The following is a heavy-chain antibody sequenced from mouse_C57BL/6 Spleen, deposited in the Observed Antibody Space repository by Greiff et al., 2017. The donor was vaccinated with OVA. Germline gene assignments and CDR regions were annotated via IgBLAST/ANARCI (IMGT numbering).Heavy chain of an antibody. D-gene: IGHD1-1*01. J-gene: IGHJ1*03. CDR1: GYTFTDYE. CDR3: TRKGGSSHWYFDV. V-gene: IGHV1-15*01. Sequence: SGAELVRPGASVTLSCKASGYTFTDYEMNWVKQTPVHGLEWIGAIDPETGGTAYNQKFKGKAILTADKSSSTAYMELRSLTSEDSAVYYCTRKGGSSHWYFDVWGTGTTVTVSS. CDR2: IDPETGGT.